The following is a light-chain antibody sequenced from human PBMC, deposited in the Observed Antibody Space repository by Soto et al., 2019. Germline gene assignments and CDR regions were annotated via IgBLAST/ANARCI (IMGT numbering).Light chain of an antibody. CDR2: EVS. J-gene: IGLJ3*02. Sequence: QSALTQPASVSGSPGQSITISSTGSSTDVGGCTYVSWYQQFPGKPPKLMIYEVSNRPSGVSNRFSGSKSGNTASLTISGLQAEDEADYYCSSYTSGSTLVFGGGTKLTVL. CDR1: STDVGGCTY. CDR3: SSYTSGSTLV. V-gene: IGLV2-14*03.